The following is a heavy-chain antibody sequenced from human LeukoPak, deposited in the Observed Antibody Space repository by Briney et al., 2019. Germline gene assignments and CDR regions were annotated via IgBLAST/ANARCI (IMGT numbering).Heavy chain of an antibody. V-gene: IGHV3-74*01. CDR3: ARGLWGIEY. CDR2: IDTDVSAT. D-gene: IGHD7-27*01. CDR1: GFTFSAYW. Sequence: PGGSLRLSCAAPGFTFSAYWMHWVRQTPGKGLVWVSRIDTDVSATNYADSVKGRFTISRDNAENTLYLEMNSLGAEDTAVYYCARGLWGIEYWGQRTLVTVSS. J-gene: IGHJ4*02.